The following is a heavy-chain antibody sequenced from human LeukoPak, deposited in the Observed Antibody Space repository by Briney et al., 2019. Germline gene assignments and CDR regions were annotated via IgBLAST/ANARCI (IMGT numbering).Heavy chain of an antibody. Sequence: GGSLRLSCAASGFTFSNFAMSWVRQAPGKGLEWVSVISESGATRNYADSVKGRCTISRDNSKNTLYLQMNSLRAEDTAVYYCAKAPHSDNWSPNFWGQGTLVTVSS. J-gene: IGHJ4*02. D-gene: IGHD1-1*01. CDR2: ISESGATR. CDR3: AKAPHSDNWSPNF. CDR1: GFTFSNFA. V-gene: IGHV3-23*01.